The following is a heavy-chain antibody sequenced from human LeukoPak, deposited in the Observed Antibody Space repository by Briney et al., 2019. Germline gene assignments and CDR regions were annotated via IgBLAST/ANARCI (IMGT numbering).Heavy chain of an antibody. CDR2: INPSGRST. Sequence: GASVKVSCKAFGYSLTNYYVHWVRQAPGQGLEWMGEINPSGRSTSYAQKFQGRITVTRDTYTNTVYMNLSSLRSEDTATYYCARGAPTTRIGASRFDYWGQGSLLTVAS. J-gene: IGHJ4*02. D-gene: IGHD5-12*01. V-gene: IGHV1-46*01. CDR1: GYSLTNYY. CDR3: ARGAPTTRIGASRFDY.